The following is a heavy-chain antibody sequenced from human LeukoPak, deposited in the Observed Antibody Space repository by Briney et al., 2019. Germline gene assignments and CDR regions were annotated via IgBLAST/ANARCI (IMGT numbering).Heavy chain of an antibody. D-gene: IGHD5-24*01. J-gene: IGHJ4*02. CDR2: IWYDGSHR. CDR3: VRDNAAADGALDY. Sequence: GGSLRLSCVASGFTFSSHGMHWVRQAPGKGLEWVAVIWYDGSHRYYPDSVKGRFTISRDNSKNTLFLQMDSLRVDDTAVYYCVRDNAAADGALDYWGQGSLVTVSS. V-gene: IGHV3-33*01. CDR1: GFTFSSHG.